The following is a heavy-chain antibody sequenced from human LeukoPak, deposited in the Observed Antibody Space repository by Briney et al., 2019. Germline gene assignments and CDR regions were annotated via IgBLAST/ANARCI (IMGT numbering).Heavy chain of an antibody. CDR2: IIPIFGTA. D-gene: IGHD3-22*01. Sequence: GASVKVSCKASGYTFTSYGISWVRQAPGQGLEWMGGIIPIFGTANYAQKFQGRVTITADKSTSTAYMELSSLRSEDTAVYYCATSDEYYYDSSGYLGIWGQGTMVTVSS. J-gene: IGHJ3*02. CDR3: ATSDEYYYDSSGYLGI. CDR1: GYTFTSYG. V-gene: IGHV1-69*06.